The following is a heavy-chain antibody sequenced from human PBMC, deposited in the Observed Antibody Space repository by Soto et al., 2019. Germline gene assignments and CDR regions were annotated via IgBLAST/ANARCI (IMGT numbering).Heavy chain of an antibody. D-gene: IGHD3-16*01. Sequence: PSETLSLTCSVSGASISNFYRSWIRQSAGKGLEWIGRLYTRGTTDYNPSLKNRVTMLIDTSKNRVSLSLTSVTAADTAVYYCAKGGTYYFDPWGQGIVVTVSS. V-gene: IGHV4-4*07. CDR2: LYTRGTT. CDR3: AKGGTYYFDP. CDR1: GASISNFY. J-gene: IGHJ4*02.